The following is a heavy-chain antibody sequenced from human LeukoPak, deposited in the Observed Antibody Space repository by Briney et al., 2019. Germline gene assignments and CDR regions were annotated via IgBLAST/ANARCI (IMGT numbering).Heavy chain of an antibody. J-gene: IGHJ4*02. CDR2: ISYDGSNK. CDR1: GFTFSSYA. V-gene: IGHV3-30*04. Sequence: GRSLRLSCAASGFTFSSYAMRWVRQAPGKGLEWVAVISYDGSNKYYADSVKGRFTISRDNSKNTLYLQMNSLRAEDTAVYYCARGNVDTAMVGSPFDYWGQGTLVTVSS. D-gene: IGHD5-18*01. CDR3: ARGNVDTAMVGSPFDY.